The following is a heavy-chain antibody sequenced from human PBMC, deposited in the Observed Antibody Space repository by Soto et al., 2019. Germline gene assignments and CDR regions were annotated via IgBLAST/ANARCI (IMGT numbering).Heavy chain of an antibody. CDR2: ISGSGGST. CDR3: AKWGPYIVVVPAAPDY. D-gene: IGHD2-2*01. V-gene: IGHV3-23*01. Sequence: EVQLLESGGGLVQPGGSLRLSCAASGFTFSSYAMSWVRQAPGKGLEWVSAISGSGGSTYYADSVKGRFTISRDNSKNTLYLQMNSLRAEDTAVYYCAKWGPYIVVVPAAPDYWGQGTLVTVSS. J-gene: IGHJ4*02. CDR1: GFTFSSYA.